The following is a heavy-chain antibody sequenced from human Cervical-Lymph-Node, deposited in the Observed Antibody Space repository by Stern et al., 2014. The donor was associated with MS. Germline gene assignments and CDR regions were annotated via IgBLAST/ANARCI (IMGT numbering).Heavy chain of an antibody. CDR3: ARTLFYDFWRGFGY. V-gene: IGHV3-30*01. CDR2: ISYDGSNK. D-gene: IGHD3-3*01. J-gene: IGHJ4*02. Sequence: VQLLESGGGVVQPGRSLRLSCAASGFTFSSYAMHWVRQAPGKGLEWVAVISYDGSNKYYADSVKGRFTISRDNSKNTLYLQMNSLRPEDTAVYHCARTLFYDFWRGFGYWGQGTLVTVSS. CDR1: GFTFSSYA.